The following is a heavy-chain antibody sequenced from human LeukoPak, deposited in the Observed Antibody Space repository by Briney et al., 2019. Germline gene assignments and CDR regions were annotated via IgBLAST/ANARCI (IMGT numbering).Heavy chain of an antibody. D-gene: IGHD2-15*01. CDR2: ISFDGTNK. Sequence: TGGSLRLSCTTSGFSFSNYDIHWVSQAPGKGLEWVAVISFDGTNKYYADCVKGRFTISRDNSTNTLYLQMNRLRDEDTAGDYCAKERCSGGSCYSAGEYFDYWGQGTLVTVSS. J-gene: IGHJ4*02. CDR3: AKERCSGGSCYSAGEYFDY. V-gene: IGHV3-30*18. CDR1: GFSFSNYD.